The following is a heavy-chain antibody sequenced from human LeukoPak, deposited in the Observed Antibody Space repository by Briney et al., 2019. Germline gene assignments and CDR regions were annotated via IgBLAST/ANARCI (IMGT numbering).Heavy chain of an antibody. CDR2: IWHDGSHN. D-gene: IGHD3-10*01. J-gene: IGHJ4*02. CDR1: GFTFSTYA. Sequence: GGSLTLSCAVSGFTFSTYAMHWVRQAEDKGMEWVTMIWHDGSHNYYTDSVRGRFAISRDNSKNMVYLQMNSLRAEDTAVYYCAREIFGSGSYPDYWGQGTLVTVSS. CDR3: AREIFGSGSYPDY. V-gene: IGHV3-33*01.